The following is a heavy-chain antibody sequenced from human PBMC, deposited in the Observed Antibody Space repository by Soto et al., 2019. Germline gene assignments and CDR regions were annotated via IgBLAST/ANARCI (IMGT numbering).Heavy chain of an antibody. D-gene: IGHD3-10*01. V-gene: IGHV3-23*01. CDR2: ISGSGGST. Sequence: PGGSLRLSCAASGFTFSSYAMSWVRQAPGKGLEWVSAISGSGGSTYYADSVKGRFTISRDNSKNTLYLQMNSLRAEDTAVYYCAKVDLWFGGPKGFFDYWGQGTLVTVSS. CDR3: AKVDLWFGGPKGFFDY. J-gene: IGHJ4*02. CDR1: GFTFSSYA.